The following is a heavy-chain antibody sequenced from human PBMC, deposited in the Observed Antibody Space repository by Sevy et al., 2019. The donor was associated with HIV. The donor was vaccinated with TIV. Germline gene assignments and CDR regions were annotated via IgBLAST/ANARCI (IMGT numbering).Heavy chain of an antibody. CDR3: AKKMGGGSGMAFLVDY. CDR1: GFTFSNFA. D-gene: IGHD5-18*01. V-gene: IGHV3-23*01. J-gene: IGHJ4*02. Sequence: GGSLRLSCAASGFTFSNFAMGWVRQAPGKGLDWISVISGTGVYTYYGDSVKGRFTISRDNSKNTLFLQMNSLRAEDTAIFYCAKKMGGGSGMAFLVDYWGQGTLVTVSS. CDR2: ISGTGVYT.